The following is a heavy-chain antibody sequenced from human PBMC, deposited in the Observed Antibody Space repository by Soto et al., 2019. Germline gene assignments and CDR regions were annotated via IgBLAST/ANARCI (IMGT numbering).Heavy chain of an antibody. V-gene: IGHV2-5*02. CDR2: IYWDDDT. D-gene: IGHD3-10*01. J-gene: IGHJ4*02. CDR1: GFSLTTSGVG. Sequence: QITLKESGPPLVIPKQTLTLTCTFSGFSLTTSGVGVGWIRQPPGKALEWLAVIYWDDDTRYSSSLKSRLTITKDTSKIQVVLTMTIMDPVDTATDCCVHHPYYGLGSYSFDYWGQGTLVTVSS. CDR3: VHHPYYGLGSYSFDY.